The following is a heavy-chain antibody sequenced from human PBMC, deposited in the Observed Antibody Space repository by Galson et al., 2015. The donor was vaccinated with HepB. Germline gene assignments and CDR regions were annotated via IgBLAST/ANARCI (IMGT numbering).Heavy chain of an antibody. Sequence: SLRHSCPASGFTFNSSDMRWVRQATGKGLEWVSAIGTAGDPYYPGSVKGRFTISRENAKNSLYLQMNSLRAGDTAVYYCARARSDTITMVRGVPYFDLWGRGTLVTVSS. D-gene: IGHD3-10*01. CDR3: ARARSDTITMVRGVPYFDL. V-gene: IGHV3-13*05. CDR2: IGTAGDP. CDR1: GFTFNSSD. J-gene: IGHJ2*01.